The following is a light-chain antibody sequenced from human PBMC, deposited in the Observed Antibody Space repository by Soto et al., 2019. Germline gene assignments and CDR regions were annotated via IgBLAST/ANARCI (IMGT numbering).Light chain of an antibody. Sequence: QSALTQPASVSGSPGQSITISCTGTGSDVGGFNFVSWYQQHPGKAPKLILYDVTNRPSGVSNRFSGSKSGNTASLTISGLQAEDEAAYHCSSYSGSTTLGYVFGTGTKVPVL. CDR3: SSYSGSTTLGYV. J-gene: IGLJ1*01. CDR1: GSDVGGFNF. V-gene: IGLV2-14*03. CDR2: DVT.